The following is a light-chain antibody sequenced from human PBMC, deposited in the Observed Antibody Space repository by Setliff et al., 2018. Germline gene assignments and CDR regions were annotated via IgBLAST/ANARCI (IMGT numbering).Light chain of an antibody. CDR3: SSETDRSSTTFV. Sequence: QSALSQPASVSGSPGQSITISCTGTSSDVGGFKYVSWYQQHAGKAPKLVIYDVSNXXSGVSKRFSGSKSGNTASLTISGLQTEDEADYYCSSETDRSSTTFVFGTGTRVTVL. J-gene: IGLJ1*01. V-gene: IGLV2-14*03. CDR1: SSDVGGFKY. CDR2: DVS.